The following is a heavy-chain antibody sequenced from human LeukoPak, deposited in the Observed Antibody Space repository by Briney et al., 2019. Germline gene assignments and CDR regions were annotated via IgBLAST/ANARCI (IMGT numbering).Heavy chain of an antibody. J-gene: IGHJ4*02. CDR1: GFTFSDYY. Sequence: GGSLRLSCAASGFTFSDYYMSWIRQAPGKGLEWVSAISGSGGSTYYADSVKGRFTISRDNSKNTLYLQMNSLRAEDTAVYYCAKVKTAPYSGSCIFDYWGQGTLVTVSS. CDR3: AKVKTAPYSGSCIFDY. V-gene: IGHV3-23*01. D-gene: IGHD1-26*01. CDR2: ISGSGGST.